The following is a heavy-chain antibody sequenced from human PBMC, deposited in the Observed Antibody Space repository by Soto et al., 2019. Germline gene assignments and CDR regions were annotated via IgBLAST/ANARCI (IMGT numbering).Heavy chain of an antibody. CDR1: GFTFSSYS. D-gene: IGHD5-12*01. CDR2: ISSSSSYI. CDR3: AGEYSGYGPGYYYYYMDV. J-gene: IGHJ6*03. Sequence: EVQLVESGGGLVKPGGSLRLSCAASGFTFSSYSMNWVRQAPGKGLEWVSSISSSSSYIYYADSVKGRFTISRDNAKNSLYLQMNSLRAEDTAVYYCAGEYSGYGPGYYYYYMDVWGKGTTVTVSS. V-gene: IGHV3-21*01.